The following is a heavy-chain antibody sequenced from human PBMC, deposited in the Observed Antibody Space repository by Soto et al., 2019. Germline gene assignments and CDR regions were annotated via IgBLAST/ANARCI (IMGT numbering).Heavy chain of an antibody. CDR3: ARAYDYIWGSYRLGFDP. D-gene: IGHD3-16*02. Sequence: QVPLVQSGAEVKKPGASVKVSCKASGYTFTGYYMHWVRQAPGQGLEWMGWINPNSGGTNYAQKFQGWVTMTRDTSISTAYMELSRLRSDDTAVYYCARAYDYIWGSYRLGFDPWGQGTLVTVSS. J-gene: IGHJ5*02. CDR2: INPNSGGT. V-gene: IGHV1-2*04. CDR1: GYTFTGYY.